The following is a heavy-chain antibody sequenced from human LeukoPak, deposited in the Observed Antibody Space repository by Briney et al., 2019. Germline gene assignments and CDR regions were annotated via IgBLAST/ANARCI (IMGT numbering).Heavy chain of an antibody. J-gene: IGHJ4*02. CDR1: GFTFSDYY. V-gene: IGHV3-11*06. Sequence: GGSLRLSCAASGFTFSDYYMSWIRQAPGKGLEWVSYISSSSSYTNYADSVKGRFTISRDNAKNSLYLQMSSLRAEDTAVYYCARFGSGWYDFDYWGQGTLVTVSS. CDR2: ISSSSSYT. D-gene: IGHD6-19*01. CDR3: ARFGSGWYDFDY.